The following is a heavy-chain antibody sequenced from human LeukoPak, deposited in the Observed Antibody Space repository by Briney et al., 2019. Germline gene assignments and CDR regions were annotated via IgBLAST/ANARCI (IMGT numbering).Heavy chain of an antibody. J-gene: IGHJ3*02. CDR2: IYYSGST. V-gene: IGHV4-59*01. CDR1: GGSISSYY. CDR3: ARGAIAASDAFDI. D-gene: IGHD2-15*01. Sequence: SETLSLTCTVSGGSISSYYWSWIRQPPGKGLEWIGYIYYSGSTNYNPPLKSRVTISVDTSKNQFSLKLSSVTAADTAVYYCARGAIAASDAFDIWGQGTMVTVSS.